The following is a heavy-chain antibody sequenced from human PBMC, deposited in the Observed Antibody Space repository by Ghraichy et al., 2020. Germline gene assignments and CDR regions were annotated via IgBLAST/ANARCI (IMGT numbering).Heavy chain of an antibody. Sequence: SETLSLTCTVSGGSISSGDYYWSWIRQPPGKGLEWIGYIYYSGSTYYNPSLKSRVTISVDTSKNQFSLKLSSVTAADTAVYYCARGVRIAALYFDYWGQGTLVTVSS. V-gene: IGHV4-30-4*01. CDR2: IYYSGST. J-gene: IGHJ4*02. CDR3: ARGVRIAALYFDY. CDR1: GGSISSGDYY. D-gene: IGHD6-6*01.